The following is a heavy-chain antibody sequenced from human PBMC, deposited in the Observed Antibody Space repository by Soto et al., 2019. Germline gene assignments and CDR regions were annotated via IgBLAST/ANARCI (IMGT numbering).Heavy chain of an antibody. J-gene: IGHJ4*02. CDR1: GFTFRSYA. CDR2: ISYDGSNK. Sequence: GGSLILCCAAAGFTFRSYAMRWVRQAPGKGLEWVAVISYDGSNKYYEDSVKGRFTISRDNSKNTPYLQMNSLRAEETAVYYCARDRGYSYGNYFDYWGQGTLVTVSS. V-gene: IGHV3-30-3*01. D-gene: IGHD5-18*01. CDR3: ARDRGYSYGNYFDY.